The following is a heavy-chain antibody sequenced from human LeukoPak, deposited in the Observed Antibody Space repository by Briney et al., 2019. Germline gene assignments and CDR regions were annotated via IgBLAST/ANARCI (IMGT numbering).Heavy chain of an antibody. CDR1: GFTFSSYG. CDR2: IRYDGSNK. Sequence: PGGSLRLSCAASGFTFSSYGMHWVRQAPGKGLEWVAFIRYDGSNKYYADSVKGRFTISRDNSKNTLYLQMNSLRAEDAAVYYCAKGAVGRFLEWLLSDWGQGTLVTVSS. V-gene: IGHV3-30*02. CDR3: AKGAVGRFLEWLLSD. J-gene: IGHJ4*02. D-gene: IGHD3-3*01.